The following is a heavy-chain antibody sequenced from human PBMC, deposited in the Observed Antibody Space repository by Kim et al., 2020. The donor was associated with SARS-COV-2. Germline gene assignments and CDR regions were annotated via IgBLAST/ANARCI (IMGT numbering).Heavy chain of an antibody. CDR2: INHSGST. Sequence: SETLSLTCAVYGGSFSGYYWSWIRQPPGKGLEWIGEINHSGSTNYNPSLKSRVTISVDTSKNQFSLKLSSVTAADTAVYYCGRGGLTLKPFGPSAGVKKKWFDPWGQGTLVTVSS. J-gene: IGHJ5*02. CDR1: GGSFSGYY. CDR3: GRGGLTLKPFGPSAGVKKKWFDP. D-gene: IGHD3-10*01. V-gene: IGHV4-34*01.